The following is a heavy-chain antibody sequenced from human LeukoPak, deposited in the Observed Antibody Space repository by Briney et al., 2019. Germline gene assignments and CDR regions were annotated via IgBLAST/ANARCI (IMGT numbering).Heavy chain of an antibody. D-gene: IGHD6-19*01. CDR2: INPNSGGT. Sequence: GASVKVSCKASGYTFTGYYMHWVRQAPGQGLEWMGWINPNSGGTNYAQKFQGGVTMTRDTPISTAYMELSRLRSDDTAVYYCARDYAVAGTGLFDYWGQGTLVTVSS. J-gene: IGHJ4*02. CDR1: GYTFTGYY. CDR3: ARDYAVAGTGLFDY. V-gene: IGHV1-2*02.